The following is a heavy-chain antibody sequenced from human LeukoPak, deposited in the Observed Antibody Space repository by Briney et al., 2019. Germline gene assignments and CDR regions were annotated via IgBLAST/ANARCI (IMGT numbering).Heavy chain of an antibody. CDR1: GVSVSSNY. CDR3: ARASSGWSFDY. D-gene: IGHD6-19*01. CDR2: IYYSGST. J-gene: IGHJ4*02. Sequence: PSETLSLTCTVSGVSVSSNYWNWIRQPPGKGLEWIGYIYYSGSTNYNPSLKSRVTISVDTSKNQFSLKLSSVTAADTAVYYCARASSGWSFDYWGQGSLVTVSS. V-gene: IGHV4-59*02.